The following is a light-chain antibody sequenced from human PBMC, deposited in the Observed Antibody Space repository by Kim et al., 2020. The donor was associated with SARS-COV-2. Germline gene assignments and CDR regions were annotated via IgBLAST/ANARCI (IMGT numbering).Light chain of an antibody. CDR2: GIS. V-gene: IGKV3-20*01. CDR3: QQYGSSRGT. Sequence: LPPGGRATLSCRASQTVSRNYFAWYQQRPGQAPRLLIYGISRRATDIPDRFSGSGSGTDFTLTISRLEPEDSAVYYCQQYGSSRGTFGQGTKLEI. CDR1: QTVSRNY. J-gene: IGKJ2*01.